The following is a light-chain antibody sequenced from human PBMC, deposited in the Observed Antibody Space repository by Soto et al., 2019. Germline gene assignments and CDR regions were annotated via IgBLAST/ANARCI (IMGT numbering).Light chain of an antibody. CDR3: QEYTNWPSLT. J-gene: IGKJ4*01. Sequence: EIVMTQSPSSLSVSPGMTVTLSCRASQSVSANFAWYQQRGGQAPRLLIYAASTRAAGIPARFSGSGSGTEFTLTISSLQSDDFAVYFCQEYTNWPSLTFGGGTNVEIK. CDR2: AAS. V-gene: IGKV3-15*01. CDR1: QSVSAN.